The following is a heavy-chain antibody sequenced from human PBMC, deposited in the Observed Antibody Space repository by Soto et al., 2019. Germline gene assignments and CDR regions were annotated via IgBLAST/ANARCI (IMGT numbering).Heavy chain of an antibody. D-gene: IGHD1-26*01. CDR1: GFSISSGFY. CDR2: IFHSGST. V-gene: IGHV4-38-2*01. CDR3: ARGPGGSYVKAH. J-gene: IGHJ4*02. Sequence: SETLSLTCAVSGFSISSGFYWGWIRQPPGKGLEWIGSIFHSGSTYYNPSLKSRLTISIDTSKNQFSLKLSSVTAADTAVYYCARGPGGSYVKAHWGQGTLVTVSS.